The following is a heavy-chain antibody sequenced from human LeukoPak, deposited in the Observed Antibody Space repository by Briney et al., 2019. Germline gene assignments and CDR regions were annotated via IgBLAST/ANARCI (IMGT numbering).Heavy chain of an antibody. Sequence: PSETLSLTCTVSGGSISSGGYYWSWIRQPPGKGLEWIGYIYYSGSTYYNPSLKSRVTISVDTSKNQFSLKLSSVTAADTAVYYCARSYDSSGYYDYWGQGTLVTVSS. V-gene: IGHV4-30-4*08. D-gene: IGHD3-22*01. CDR2: IYYSGST. CDR1: GGSISSGGYY. J-gene: IGHJ4*02. CDR3: ARSYDSSGYYDY.